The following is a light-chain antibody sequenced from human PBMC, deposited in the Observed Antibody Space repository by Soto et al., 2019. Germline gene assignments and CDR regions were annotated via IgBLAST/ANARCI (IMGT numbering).Light chain of an antibody. V-gene: IGKV3-20*01. CDR2: GAS. CDR1: QSLSSGY. J-gene: IGKJ4*01. CDR3: QQYGGSPLVT. Sequence: ETVLTQSPGTLSLSPGERATLSCRASQSLSSGYLAWYQQRPGQAPRLLISGASSRAPGIPDRFSGTGSGTEFTLTISRLEPEDFAVYYYQQYGGSPLVTFGGGTKVEIK.